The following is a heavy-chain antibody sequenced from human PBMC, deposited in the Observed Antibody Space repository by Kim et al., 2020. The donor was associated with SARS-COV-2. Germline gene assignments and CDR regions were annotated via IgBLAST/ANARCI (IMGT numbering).Heavy chain of an antibody. CDR3: ARQNWNYVFDYYYGMDV. D-gene: IGHD1-7*01. CDR2: IYPGDSDT. Sequence: GGSLRLSCTGSGYSFSSYWIGWVRQMPGKGLEWMGIIYPGDSDTRYSPSFQGQVTISADKSISTAYLQWSSLKASDTAMYYCARQNWNYVFDYYYGMDVWGQGTTVTVSS. V-gene: IGHV5-51*01. J-gene: IGHJ6*02. CDR1: GYSFSSYW.